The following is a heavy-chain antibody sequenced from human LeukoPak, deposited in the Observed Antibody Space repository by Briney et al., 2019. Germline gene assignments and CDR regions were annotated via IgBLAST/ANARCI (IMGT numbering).Heavy chain of an antibody. J-gene: IGHJ4*02. CDR2: ISSSGSTI. D-gene: IGHD6-19*01. CDR1: GFTFSSYS. CDR3: ARCNSSGWLVY. V-gene: IGHV3-48*04. Sequence: PGGSLRLSCAASGFTFSSYSMTWVRQAPGKGLEWVSYISSSGSTIYYADSVKGRFTISRDNAKNSLYLQMNSLRAEDTAVYYCARCNSSGWLVYWGQGTLVTVSS.